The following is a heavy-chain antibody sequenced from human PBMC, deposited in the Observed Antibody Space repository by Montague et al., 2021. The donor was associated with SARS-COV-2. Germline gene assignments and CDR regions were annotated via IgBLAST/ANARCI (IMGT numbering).Heavy chain of an antibody. V-gene: IGHV4-38-2*02. CDR3: ARDISLGMDV. CDR2: IEYSGST. J-gene: IGHJ6*02. Sequence: SETRSLTCIVSGYSISSGYYWGWVRQTPGKGLEWLGFIEYSGSTYYNPSLNTRVTMSLDTSKDQFSLKLTSVTAADTALYYCARDISLGMDVWGRGTTVTVSS. CDR1: GYSISSGYY.